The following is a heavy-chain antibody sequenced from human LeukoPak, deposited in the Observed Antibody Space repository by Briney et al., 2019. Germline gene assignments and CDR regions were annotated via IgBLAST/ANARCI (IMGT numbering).Heavy chain of an antibody. CDR2: IVSDGSST. Sequence: GGSLRLSCAASGFTFSSYWMNWVRQVPGKGLVWVSRIVSDGSSTSYADSVKGRFTISRDNAKNTLYLQMNSLRAEDTGVYYCARASDFWSGYRPQFDPWGQGTLVTVSS. D-gene: IGHD3-3*01. CDR3: ARASDFWSGYRPQFDP. V-gene: IGHV3-74*01. J-gene: IGHJ5*02. CDR1: GFTFSSYW.